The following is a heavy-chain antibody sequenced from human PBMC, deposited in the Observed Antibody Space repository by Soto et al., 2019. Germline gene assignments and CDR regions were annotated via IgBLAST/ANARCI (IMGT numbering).Heavy chain of an antibody. Sequence: PGGSLRLCCAASGFTFSSYAMSWVRQAPGKGLEWVSGISGSGGTTYYADSVKGRFTISRDNFRNTVYLQMSSLRVEDTAVYYCAMKVLYVAAAPPDRFDPWGQGTLVTVSS. V-gene: IGHV3-23*01. CDR3: AMKVLYVAAAPPDRFDP. D-gene: IGHD2-15*01. J-gene: IGHJ5*02. CDR2: ISGSGGTT. CDR1: GFTFSSYA.